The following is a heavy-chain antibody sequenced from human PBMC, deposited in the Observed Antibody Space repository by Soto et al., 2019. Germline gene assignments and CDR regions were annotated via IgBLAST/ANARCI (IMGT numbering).Heavy chain of an antibody. D-gene: IGHD5-12*01. CDR3: ARADSSGLTWFAP. CDR2: IIPIFGTA. J-gene: IGHJ5*02. V-gene: IGHV1-69*13. CDR1: GGTFSSYA. Sequence: VKVSCKASGGTFSSYAISWVLQAPGQGREWMGGIIPIFGTANYAQKFQGRVTITADESTSTAYMELSSLRSEDTAVYYCARADSSGLTWFAPWGQGTLVTVSS.